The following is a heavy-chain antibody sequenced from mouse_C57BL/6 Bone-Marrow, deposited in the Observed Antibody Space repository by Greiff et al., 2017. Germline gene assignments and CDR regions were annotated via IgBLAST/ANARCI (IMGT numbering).Heavy chain of an antibody. CDR1: GFTFSSYG. J-gene: IGHJ4*01. D-gene: IGHD1-1*01. Sequence: DVKLVESGGDLVKPGGSLKLSCAASGFTFSSYGMSWVRQTPDKRLEWVATLSSGGSYTYYPDSVKGRFTISRDNAKNTLYLQMSSLKSEDTAMYYCASPLYYYYARDYGGQGTSVTVSS. CDR3: ASPLYYYYARDY. CDR2: LSSGGSYT. V-gene: IGHV5-6*02.